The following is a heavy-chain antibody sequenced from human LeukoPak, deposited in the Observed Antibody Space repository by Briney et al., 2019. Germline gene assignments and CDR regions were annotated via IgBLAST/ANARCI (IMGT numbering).Heavy chain of an antibody. CDR1: GFTSSSYG. CDR3: AKGSLMTTVTIFDY. J-gene: IGHJ4*02. D-gene: IGHD4-17*01. V-gene: IGHV3-23*01. Sequence: GGSLRLSCAASGFTSSSYGMSWVRQAPGKGLEWVSAISGSGGSTYYADSVKGRFTISRDNSKNTLYLQMNSLRAEDTAVYYCAKGSLMTTVTIFDYWGQGTLVSVSS. CDR2: ISGSGGST.